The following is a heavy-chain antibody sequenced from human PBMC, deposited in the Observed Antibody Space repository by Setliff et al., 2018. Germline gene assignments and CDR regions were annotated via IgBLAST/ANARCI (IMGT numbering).Heavy chain of an antibody. Sequence: PGGSLRLSCAASGFTFRGFAMHWVRQAPGKGLEWVAFIRHDESDIYYTNSVKGRFTVSRDNSKNTLYLQMNILRSEDTAIYYCARPMYYYYYYVDVWGKGTAVTVSS. CDR3: ARPMYYYYYYVDV. J-gene: IGHJ6*03. CDR2: IRHDESDI. CDR1: GFTFRGFA. V-gene: IGHV3-30*02.